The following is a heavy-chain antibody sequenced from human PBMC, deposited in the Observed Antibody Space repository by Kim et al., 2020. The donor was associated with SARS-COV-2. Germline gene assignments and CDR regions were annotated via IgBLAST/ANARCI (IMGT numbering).Heavy chain of an antibody. CDR2: IIPIFGTA. J-gene: IGHJ6*02. Sequence: SVKVSCKASGGTFSSYAISWVRQAPGQGLEWMGGIIPIFGTANYAQKFQGRVTITADESTSTAYMELSSLRSEDTAVYYCAGAVAGTLDYYYYYGMDVWGQGTTVTVSS. V-gene: IGHV1-69*13. CDR1: GGTFSSYA. D-gene: IGHD6-19*01. CDR3: AGAVAGTLDYYYYYGMDV.